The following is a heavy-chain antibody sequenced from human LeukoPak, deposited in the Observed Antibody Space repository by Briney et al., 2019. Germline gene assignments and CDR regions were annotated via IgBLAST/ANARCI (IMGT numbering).Heavy chain of an antibody. CDR2: ISSDGSTT. CDR3: ASFSGGYSYGSFDY. D-gene: IGHD5-18*01. V-gene: IGHV3-74*01. CDR1: GFTFNSYW. J-gene: IGHJ4*02. Sequence: GGSLRLSCAASGFTFNSYWMHWVRQAPGKGLVWVSRISSDGSTTSYADSVKGRFTISRDNSKNTLYLQMNSLRAEDTAVYYCASFSGGYSYGSFDYWGQGTLVTVSS.